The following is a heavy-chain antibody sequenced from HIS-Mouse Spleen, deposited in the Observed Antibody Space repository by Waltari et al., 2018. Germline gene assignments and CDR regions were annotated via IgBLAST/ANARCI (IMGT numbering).Heavy chain of an antibody. Sequence: QVQLQESGPGLVKPSQTLSLTCTVPGGSISSGGYYLSWIRPHPGKGLGWIGYIYYSGGTYYNPSLKSRVTISVDTSKNQFSLKLSSVTAADTAVYYCARSPYYDFWSGYSDNWFDPWGQGTLVTVSS. CDR3: ARSPYYDFWSGYSDNWFDP. J-gene: IGHJ5*02. CDR2: IYYSGGT. CDR1: GGSISSGGYY. D-gene: IGHD3-3*01. V-gene: IGHV4-31*03.